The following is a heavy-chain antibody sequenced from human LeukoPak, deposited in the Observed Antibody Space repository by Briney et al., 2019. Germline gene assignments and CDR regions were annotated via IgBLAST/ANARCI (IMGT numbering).Heavy chain of an antibody. V-gene: IGHV1-18*01. CDR2: ISAYNGNT. Sequence: ASVKVSCKASGYTFTSYGISWVRQAPGQGLEWMGWISAYNGNTNYAQKLQGRVTMTTDTSTRTAYMELRSLRSDDTAVYYCARADIVVVPAAMGYYYYYMDVWGKGTTVTVSS. CDR3: ARADIVVVPAAMGYYYYYMDV. CDR1: GYTFTSYG. D-gene: IGHD2-2*01. J-gene: IGHJ6*03.